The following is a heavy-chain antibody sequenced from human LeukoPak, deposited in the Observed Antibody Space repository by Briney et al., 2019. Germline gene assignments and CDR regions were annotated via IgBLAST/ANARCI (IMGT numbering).Heavy chain of an antibody. J-gene: IGHJ5*01. CDR2: INHSGST. D-gene: IGHD2-15*01. CDR1: GGSFSGYY. CDR3: ARGPGAATQEAFDS. Sequence: PSETLSLTCAVYGGSFSGYYWSWIRQPPGKGLEWIGEINHSGSTNYNPSLKSRVTISIDTSKNQFSLMLSSVTAADTAVYYCARGPGAATQEAFDSWGQGTLVTVSS. V-gene: IGHV4-34*01.